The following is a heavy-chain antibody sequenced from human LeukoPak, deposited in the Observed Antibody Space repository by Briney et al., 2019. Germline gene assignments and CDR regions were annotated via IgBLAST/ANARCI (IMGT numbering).Heavy chain of an antibody. V-gene: IGHV3-30*01. Sequence: GRSLRLSCAASGFTFSSYAMHWVRQAPGKGLEWVAVISYDGSNKYYADSVKGRFTISRDNSKNTLYLQMNSLRAEDTAVYYCARDLPEWLPTQGFDYWGQGTLVTVSS. CDR1: GFTFSSYA. CDR2: ISYDGSNK. J-gene: IGHJ4*02. CDR3: ARDLPEWLPTQGFDY. D-gene: IGHD3-3*01.